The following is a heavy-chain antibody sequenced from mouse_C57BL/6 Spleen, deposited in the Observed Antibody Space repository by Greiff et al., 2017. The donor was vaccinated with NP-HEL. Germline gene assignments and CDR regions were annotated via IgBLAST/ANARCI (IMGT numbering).Heavy chain of an antibody. V-gene: IGHV5-17*01. Sequence: EVKLMESGGGLVKPGGSLKLSCAASGFTFSDYGMHWVRQAPEKGLEWVAYISSGSSTIYYADTVKGRFTISRDNAKNTLFLQMTSLRSEDTAMYYCARGGYGSRNYYAMDYWGQGTSVTVSS. D-gene: IGHD1-1*01. CDR2: ISSGSSTI. CDR3: ARGGYGSRNYYAMDY. J-gene: IGHJ4*01. CDR1: GFTFSDYG.